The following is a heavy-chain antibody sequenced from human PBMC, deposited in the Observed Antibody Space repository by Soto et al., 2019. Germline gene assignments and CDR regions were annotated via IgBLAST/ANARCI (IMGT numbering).Heavy chain of an antibody. D-gene: IGHD4-17*01. Sequence: ASVKVSCKASGYTFTSYGISWVRQAPGQGLEWMGWISAYNGNTNYAQKLQGRVTMTTDTSTSTAYMELRSLRSDDTAVYYCARDLTSQGNAGHDAFDIWGQGTMVTVSS. CDR3: ARDLTSQGNAGHDAFDI. CDR2: ISAYNGNT. CDR1: GYTFTSYG. V-gene: IGHV1-18*01. J-gene: IGHJ3*02.